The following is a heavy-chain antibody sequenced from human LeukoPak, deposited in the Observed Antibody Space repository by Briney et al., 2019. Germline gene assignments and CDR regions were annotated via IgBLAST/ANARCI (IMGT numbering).Heavy chain of an antibody. V-gene: IGHV1-69*13. J-gene: IGHJ6*03. CDR3: AIGVSSYYYYMDV. D-gene: IGHD2-8*01. CDR1: GGTFSSYA. CDR2: IIPIFGTA. Sequence: SVRVSCKASGGTFSSYAISWVRQAPGQGLEWMGGIIPIFGTANYAQKFQGRVTITADESTSTAYMELSSLRSEDTAVYYCAIGVSSYYYYMDVWGKGTTVTVSS.